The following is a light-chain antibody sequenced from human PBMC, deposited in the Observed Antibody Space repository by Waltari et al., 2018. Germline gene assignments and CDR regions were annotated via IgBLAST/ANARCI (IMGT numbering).Light chain of an antibody. J-gene: IGKJ1*01. CDR1: QSLLHSSGNTF. Sequence: DIVMTQSPLSLSVTPGEPASISCRSSQSLLHSSGNTFLDWYLQKPGPSPQLLIYLVSNRASGFPDRFRGSGSGTDFTLKISRVEAEDVGVYFCMQARQTPWTFGQGTKVEIK. CDR2: LVS. CDR3: MQARQTPWT. V-gene: IGKV2-28*01.